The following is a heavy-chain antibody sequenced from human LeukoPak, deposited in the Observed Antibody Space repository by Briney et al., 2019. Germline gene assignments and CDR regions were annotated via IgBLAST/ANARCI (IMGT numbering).Heavy chain of an antibody. J-gene: IGHJ4*02. D-gene: IGHD2-15*01. CDR1: GFTFSSYA. V-gene: IGHV3-30*02. Sequence: GGSLRLSCAASGFTFSSYAMHWVRQAPGKGLEWVAFIRYDGSNSYYADSVKGRFTISRDNSKSTLYLQMNSLRAEDTAMYYCAKDIRAVMVGANYFDYWGQGALVTVSS. CDR2: IRYDGSNS. CDR3: AKDIRAVMVGANYFDY.